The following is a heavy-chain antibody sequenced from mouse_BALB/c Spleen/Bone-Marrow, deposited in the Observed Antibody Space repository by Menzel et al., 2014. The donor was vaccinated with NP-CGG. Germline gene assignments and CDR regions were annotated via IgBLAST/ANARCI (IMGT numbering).Heavy chain of an antibody. D-gene: IGHD2-1*01. J-gene: IGHJ4*01. V-gene: IGHV5-6-5*01. CDR2: ISCGGST. Sequence: EVMLVESGAGLVKPGGSLKLSCAASGFTFTSYSMSWVRQIPGKRLEWVGSISCGGSTFYPDCVKGRFTISRENARNILYLQMSSLRSEDTAMYYCVYGNYSYYYAMDFWGQGTSVTVSS. CDR1: GFTFTSYS. CDR3: VYGNYSYYYAMDF.